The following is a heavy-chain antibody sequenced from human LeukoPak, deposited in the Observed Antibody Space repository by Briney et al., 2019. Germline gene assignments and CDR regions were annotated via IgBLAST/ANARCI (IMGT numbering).Heavy chain of an antibody. Sequence: GGSLRLSCAASGFTFDDYGMTWVRQAPGKGLEWVSSINWNGTSTGYADSVKGRFTISRDNAKNSLYLQMNRLRAEDTALYYCARYLTILRGLTDYYCMDVWGKGTTVTVSS. J-gene: IGHJ6*03. D-gene: IGHD3-10*01. CDR3: ARYLTILRGLTDYYCMDV. V-gene: IGHV3-20*04. CDR2: INWNGTST. CDR1: GFTFDDYG.